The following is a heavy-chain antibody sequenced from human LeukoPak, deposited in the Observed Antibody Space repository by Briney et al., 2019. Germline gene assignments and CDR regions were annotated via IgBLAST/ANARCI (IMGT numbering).Heavy chain of an antibody. V-gene: IGHV3-23*01. CDR3: VRYLSGWYYFDW. CDR1: GFTFSTFG. D-gene: IGHD6-19*01. CDR2: IPASGGNT. J-gene: IGHJ4*02. Sequence: GGSLRPSCAASGFTFSTFGMRWVRQAPGKGLEWVSTIPASGGNTYYADSVRGRFTISRDNSKNTLYLQINSLTAEDTAIYYCVRYLSGWYYFDWWGQGTLVTVSS.